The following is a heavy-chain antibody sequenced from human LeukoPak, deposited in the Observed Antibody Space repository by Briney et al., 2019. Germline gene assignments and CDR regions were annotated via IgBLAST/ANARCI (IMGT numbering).Heavy chain of an antibody. Sequence: GGSQRLSCAASGFTFSSYGMHWVRQAPGKGLEWVAVIWYGGSNKYYADSVKGRFTISRDNSKNTLYLQMNSLRAEDTAVYYCAKDKRGVGAIDYWGQGTLVTVSS. CDR2: IWYGGSNK. CDR1: GFTFSSYG. J-gene: IGHJ4*02. D-gene: IGHD1-26*01. CDR3: AKDKRGVGAIDY. V-gene: IGHV3-30*02.